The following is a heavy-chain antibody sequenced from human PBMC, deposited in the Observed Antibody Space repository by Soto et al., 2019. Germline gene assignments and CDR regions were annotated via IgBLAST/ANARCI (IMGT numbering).Heavy chain of an antibody. CDR3: ARGTTTSAFSVMDV. V-gene: IGHV3-30-3*01. CDR1: GFTFSYHA. D-gene: IGHD1-1*01. J-gene: IGHJ6*02. CDR2: ISYDGDNK. Sequence: QVQLVESGGGVVQPGRSLRLSCAASGFTFSYHALNWVRQAPGKGLEWVAVISYDGDNKYIAEAVKGRLTISRDNPKNTVCLQMNSLRTEDTAMYFCARGTTTSAFSVMDVWGQGTTVTVSS.